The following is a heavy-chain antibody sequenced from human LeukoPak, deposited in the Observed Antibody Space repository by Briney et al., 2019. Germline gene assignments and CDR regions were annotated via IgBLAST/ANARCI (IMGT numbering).Heavy chain of an antibody. CDR2: IYYSGSN. CDR3: AKREGATFDY. V-gene: IGHV4-31*03. CDR1: GGSISSGGYY. D-gene: IGHD1-26*01. J-gene: IGHJ4*02. Sequence: PSQTLSLTCTVSGGSISSGGYYWSWIRQHPGKGLEWIGYIYYSGSNNYNPSLESRVTISVDTSKNQFSLKLSSVPAADTAVYYCAKREGATFDYWGQGTLVTVSS.